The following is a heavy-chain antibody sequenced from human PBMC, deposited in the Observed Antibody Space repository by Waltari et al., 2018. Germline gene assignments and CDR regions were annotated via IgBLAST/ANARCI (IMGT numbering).Heavy chain of an antibody. Sequence: QVQLQESGPGLVKPSQTLSLPCTVSGGSISSGSYYWSWIRQPAGKGLEWIGRIYTSGSTNYNPSLKSRVTISVDTSKNQFSLQLNSVTPEDTAVYYCARVKDSSSGWYFDYWGQGTLVTVSS. CDR2: IYTSGST. CDR1: GGSISSGSYY. D-gene: IGHD6-19*01. CDR3: ARVKDSSSGWYFDY. J-gene: IGHJ4*02. V-gene: IGHV4-61*02.